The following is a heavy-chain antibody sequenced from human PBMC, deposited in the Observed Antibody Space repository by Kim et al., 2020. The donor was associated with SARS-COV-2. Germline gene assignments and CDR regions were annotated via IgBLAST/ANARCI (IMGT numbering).Heavy chain of an antibody. V-gene: IGHV4-31*03. Sequence: SETMSLTCTVSGGSISSGGYYWSWIRQHPGKGMEWIGYIYYSGSTYYNPSLKSRVTISVDKSKNQFTLKLSSVTAADTAVYYCARTRPYRGSYSVYRTYYFYYWGQGTLVTVSS. CDR2: IYYSGST. CDR3: ARTRPYRGSYSVYRTYYFYY. CDR1: GGSISSGGYY. J-gene: IGHJ4*02. D-gene: IGHD1-26*01.